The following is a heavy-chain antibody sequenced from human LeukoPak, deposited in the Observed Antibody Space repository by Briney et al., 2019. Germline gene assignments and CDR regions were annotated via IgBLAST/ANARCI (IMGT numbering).Heavy chain of an antibody. CDR2: ISSTSSYI. CDR1: GFSFSTSS. Sequence: GGSLRLSCAGSGFSFSTSSMNWVRQAPGKGLEWVSSISSTSSYIYYADSVKGRFTISRDNAKSSLYLQMNSLRAEDTAVYYCTGHHQAYSRTYWGQGTLVTVSS. J-gene: IGHJ4*02. CDR3: TGHHQAYSRTY. D-gene: IGHD6-13*01. V-gene: IGHV3-21*01.